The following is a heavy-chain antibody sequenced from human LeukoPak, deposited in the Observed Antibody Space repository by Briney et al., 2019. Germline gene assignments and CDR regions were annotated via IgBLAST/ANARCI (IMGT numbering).Heavy chain of an antibody. CDR2: INPSGGST. V-gene: IGHV1-46*01. CDR3: VLLSGIVGATFFDY. CDR1: GYTFTSYY. J-gene: IGHJ4*02. Sequence: ASVEVSCKASGYTFTSYYMHWVRQAPGQGLEWMGIINPSGGSTSYAQKFQGRVTMTRDTSTSTVYMELSSLRSEDTAVCYCVLLSGIVGATFFDYWGQGTLVTVSS. D-gene: IGHD1-26*01.